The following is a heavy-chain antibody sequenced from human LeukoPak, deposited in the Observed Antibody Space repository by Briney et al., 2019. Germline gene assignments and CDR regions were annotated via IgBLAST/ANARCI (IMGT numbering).Heavy chain of an antibody. Sequence: GASVKVSCKASGYTLTSYYMHWVRQAPGQGLEWMGIINPSGGTTSYAQKFQGRVTLTRDPSTSTVYMELRSLRSEDTAVYYCARDLFRAAGSNYYGMDVWGQGTTVTVSS. CDR1: GYTLTSYY. J-gene: IGHJ6*02. D-gene: IGHD2-21*01. CDR2: INPSGGTT. CDR3: ARDLFRAAGSNYYGMDV. V-gene: IGHV1-46*01.